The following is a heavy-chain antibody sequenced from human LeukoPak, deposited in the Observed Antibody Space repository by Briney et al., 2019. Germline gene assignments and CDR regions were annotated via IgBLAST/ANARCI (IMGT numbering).Heavy chain of an antibody. CDR1: GFTFSGHG. D-gene: IGHD2/OR15-2a*01. CDR2: IWANGITK. CDR3: ARDASFYADDY. J-gene: IGHJ4*02. Sequence: GGSLRLSCVASGFTFSGHGMHWVRQAPVKGLEWVAVIWANGITKHYADSVKGRFTISRDNSRSTLYLQMTSLTAEDTAIYYCARDASFYADDYWGQGTQVTVSS. V-gene: IGHV3-33*01.